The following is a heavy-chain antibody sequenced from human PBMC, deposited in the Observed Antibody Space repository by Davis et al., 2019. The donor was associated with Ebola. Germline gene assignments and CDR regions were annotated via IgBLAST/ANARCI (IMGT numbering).Heavy chain of an antibody. J-gene: IGHJ5*02. CDR2: ISAYNGNT. D-gene: IGHD3-16*01. CDR3: ARDLGGFVRSRRFDP. CDR1: GHTFINYG. V-gene: IGHV1-18*01. Sequence: ASVKVSCKASGHTFINYGITWVRQAPGQGLEWMGWISAYNGNTNYAQKFQGRVTMTTDTSTSIVYMELRSLRSDDTAVYYCARDLGGFVRSRRFDPWGQGTLVTVSS.